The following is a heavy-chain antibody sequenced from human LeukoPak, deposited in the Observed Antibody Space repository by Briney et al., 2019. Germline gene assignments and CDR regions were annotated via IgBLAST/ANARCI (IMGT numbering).Heavy chain of an antibody. J-gene: IGHJ3*02. CDR3: ARSSGPVVVPAANAFDI. D-gene: IGHD2-2*01. CDR1: GGSISSSSYY. Sequence: SETLSLTCTVSGGSISSSSYYWGWIRQPPGKGLEWIGSIYYSGSTYYNPSLKSRVTISVDTSKNQFSLKLSSVTAADTAVYYCARSSGPVVVPAANAFDIWGQGTMVTVSS. V-gene: IGHV4-39*07. CDR2: IYYSGST.